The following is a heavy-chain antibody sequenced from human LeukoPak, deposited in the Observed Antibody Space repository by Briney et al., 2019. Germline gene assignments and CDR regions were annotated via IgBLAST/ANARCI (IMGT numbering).Heavy chain of an antibody. CDR1: GGSISSYY. D-gene: IGHD5-12*01. CDR3: ARDGGLRSYAFDI. Sequence: PSETLSLTCTVSGGSISSYYWSWIRQPPGKGLEWIGYIYYSGSTNYNPSLKSRVTISVDTSKNQFSLKLSSVTAADTAVYYCARDGGLRSYAFDIWGQGTMVTVSS. CDR2: IYYSGST. J-gene: IGHJ3*02. V-gene: IGHV4-59*12.